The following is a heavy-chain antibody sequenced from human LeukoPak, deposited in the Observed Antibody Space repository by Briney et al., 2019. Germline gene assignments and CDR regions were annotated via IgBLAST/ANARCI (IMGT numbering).Heavy chain of an antibody. D-gene: IGHD6-13*01. V-gene: IGHV3-33*06. J-gene: IGHJ4*02. CDR2: IWYDGSNK. Sequence: PGRSLRLSCAASGFTFSSYGMHRVRQAPGKGLEWVAVIWYDGSNKYYADSVKGRFTISRDNSKNTLYLQMNGLRAEDTAVYYCAKDQGMKPFPYYFDYWGQGTLVTVSS. CDR1: GFTFSSYG. CDR3: AKDQGMKPFPYYFDY.